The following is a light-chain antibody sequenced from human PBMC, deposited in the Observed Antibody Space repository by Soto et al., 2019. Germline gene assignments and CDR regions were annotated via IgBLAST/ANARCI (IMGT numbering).Light chain of an antibody. CDR1: SSDVGGYNY. CDR3: SSYAGSNSNSV. J-gene: IGLJ1*01. V-gene: IGLV2-8*01. CDR2: EVS. Sequence: QSVLTQPPSASGSPGQSVTISCTGTSSDVGGYNYVSWYQQHPGKAPKLMIYEVSKRPSGVPDRFSGSKSGNTASLTVSGLQAEYEADYYCSSYAGSNSNSVFGTGTKVPVL.